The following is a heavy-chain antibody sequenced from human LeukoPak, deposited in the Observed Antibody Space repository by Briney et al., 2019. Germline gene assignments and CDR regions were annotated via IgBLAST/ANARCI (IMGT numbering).Heavy chain of an antibody. J-gene: IGHJ4*02. CDR3: AKEKNYDSSGYYYPDY. CDR1: GFTFSSYA. CDR2: ISGSGGST. Sequence: PGGSLRLSCAASGFTFSSYAMSWVRQAPGKVLEWVSAISGSGGSTYYADSVKGRFTISRDNSKNTLYLQMNSLRAEDTALYYCAKEKNYDSSGYYYPDYWGQGTLVTVSS. D-gene: IGHD3-22*01. V-gene: IGHV3-23*01.